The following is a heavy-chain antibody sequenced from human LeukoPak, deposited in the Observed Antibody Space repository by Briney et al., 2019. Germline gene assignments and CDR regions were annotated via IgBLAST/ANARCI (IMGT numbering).Heavy chain of an antibody. J-gene: IGHJ4*02. D-gene: IGHD1-26*01. Sequence: PGGSLRLSCAASGFTFSGYAMNWVRQAPGKGLEWVSGFSGSGGGTYYADSVKGRFTISRDNSKSTLYLQMNSLRAEDTAVYYCAKASGEWELLPSIYYFDYWGQGTLVTVSS. CDR3: AKASGEWELLPSIYYFDY. CDR2: FSGSGGGT. CDR1: GFTFSGYA. V-gene: IGHV3-23*01.